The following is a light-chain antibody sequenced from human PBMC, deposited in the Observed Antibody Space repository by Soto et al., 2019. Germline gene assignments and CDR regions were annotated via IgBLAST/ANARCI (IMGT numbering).Light chain of an antibody. V-gene: IGLV2-8*01. CDR3: SSYAGTNNLLYV. Sequence: QSVLTQPPSASGSPGQPVTISCSGTSSDVGAYNYVSWYQQHPGKAPRLLIYEVSQRPSGVPDRFSGSKSANTASLTVSGLQPEDEADYYCSSYAGTNNLLYVFGTGTKATVL. CDR2: EVS. CDR1: SSDVGAYNY. J-gene: IGLJ1*01.